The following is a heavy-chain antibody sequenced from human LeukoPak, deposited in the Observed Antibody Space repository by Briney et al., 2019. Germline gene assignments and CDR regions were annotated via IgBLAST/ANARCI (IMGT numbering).Heavy chain of an antibody. V-gene: IGHV3-23*01. D-gene: IGHD3-22*01. CDR2: ISGSGGST. J-gene: IGHJ4*02. Sequence: GGSLRLSCAASGFTFSSCAMSWVRQAPGKGLEWVSAISGSGGSTYYADSVKGRFTISRDNSKNTLYLQMNSLRAEDTAVYYCAKDRAYYYDSSGYYFDYWGQGTLVTVSS. CDR3: AKDRAYYYDSSGYYFDY. CDR1: GFTFSSCA.